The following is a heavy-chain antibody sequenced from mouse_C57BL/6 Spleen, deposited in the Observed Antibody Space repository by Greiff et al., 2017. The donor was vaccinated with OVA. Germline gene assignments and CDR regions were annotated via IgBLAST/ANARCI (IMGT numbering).Heavy chain of an antibody. Sequence: QVQLKQPGAELVRPGSSVKLSCKASGYTFTSYWMDWVKQRPGQGLEWIGSIYPSDSETHYNQKFKDKATLTVDKSSSTAYMQLSSLTSEDSAVYYCARFGYWGQGTTLTVSS. CDR3: ARFGY. CDR2: IYPSDSET. V-gene: IGHV1-61*01. J-gene: IGHJ2*01. CDR1: GYTFTSYW.